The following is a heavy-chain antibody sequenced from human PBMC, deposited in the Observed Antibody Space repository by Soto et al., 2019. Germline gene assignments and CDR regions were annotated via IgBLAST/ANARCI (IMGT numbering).Heavy chain of an antibody. CDR2: ISSSSSYI. V-gene: IGHV3-21*01. Sequence: EVQLVESGGGLVKPGGSLRLSCAASGFTFSSYSMNWVRQAPGKGLEWVSSISSSSSYIYYADSVKGRFTISRDNSKNTLYLQMNSLRAEDTAVYYCARDRYSGIFDAFDIWGQGTMVTVSS. J-gene: IGHJ3*02. D-gene: IGHD1-26*01. CDR1: GFTFSSYS. CDR3: ARDRYSGIFDAFDI.